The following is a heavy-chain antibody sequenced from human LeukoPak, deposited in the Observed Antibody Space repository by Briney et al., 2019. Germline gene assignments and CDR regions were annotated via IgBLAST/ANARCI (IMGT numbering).Heavy chain of an antibody. CDR3: GKDAGWGGTTGTTSVY. J-gene: IGHJ4*02. CDR1: GFTFSSYA. V-gene: IGHV3-23*01. CDR2: ISDSGGST. Sequence: GGSLRLSCAASGFTFSSYAMTWVRQAPGKGLEWVSTISDSGGSTYYADSVKGRFTISRDNSNNTLYLQMNSLRAEDTALYYCGKDAGWGGTTGTTSVYWGQGTLVTVSS. D-gene: IGHD1-1*01.